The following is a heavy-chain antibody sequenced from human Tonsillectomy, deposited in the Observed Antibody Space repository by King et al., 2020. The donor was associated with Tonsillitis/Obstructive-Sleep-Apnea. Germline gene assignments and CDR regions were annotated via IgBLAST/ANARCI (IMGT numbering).Heavy chain of an antibody. J-gene: IGHJ5*02. Sequence: VQLVESGGGLVQPGGSLRLSCAASGFTFSSYWMHWVRQAPGKGLVWVSRINSDGSSTSYADPVKGRFTISRDNAKNTRYLQMNSLRAEDTAVYYCARGHGYCSSTSCYGGVNDWFDPWGQGTLVTVSS. V-gene: IGHV3-74*01. CDR2: INSDGSST. D-gene: IGHD2-2*01. CDR1: GFTFSSYW. CDR3: ARGHGYCSSTSCYGGVNDWFDP.